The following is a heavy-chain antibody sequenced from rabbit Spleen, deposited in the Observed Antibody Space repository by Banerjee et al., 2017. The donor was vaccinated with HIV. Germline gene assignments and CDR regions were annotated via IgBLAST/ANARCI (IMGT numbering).Heavy chain of an antibody. J-gene: IGHJ2*01. CDR3: ARDRGSGWDDAFDP. V-gene: IGHV1S47*01. CDR1: GFGFSNYG. CDR2: IDPVFGST. D-gene: IGHD4-1*01. Sequence: QEQLVESGGGLVQPGGSLKLSCKASGFGFSNYGVSWVRQAPGKGLEWIGYIDPVFGSTSYASWVNGRFTISSDNAQNTVDLQLNSLTAADTATYFCARDRGSGWDDAFDPWGQGTLVTV.